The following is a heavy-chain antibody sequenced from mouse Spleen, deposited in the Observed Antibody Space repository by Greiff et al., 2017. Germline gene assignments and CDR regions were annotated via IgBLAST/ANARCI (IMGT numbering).Heavy chain of an antibody. Sequence: QVQLKQPGAELVKPGASVKLSCKASGYTFTSYWMHWVKQRPGQGLEWIGMIHPNSGSTNYNEKFKSKATLTVDKSSSTAYMQLSSLTSEDSAVYYCAREGNRYDVGYYFDYWGQGTTLTVSS. CDR1: GYTFTSYW. V-gene: IGHV1-64*01. D-gene: IGHD2-14*01. CDR3: AREGNRYDVGYYFDY. J-gene: IGHJ2*01. CDR2: IHPNSGST.